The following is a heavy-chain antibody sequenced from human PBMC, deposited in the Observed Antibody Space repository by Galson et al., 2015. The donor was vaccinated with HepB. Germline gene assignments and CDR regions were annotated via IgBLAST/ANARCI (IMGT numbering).Heavy chain of an antibody. CDR2: IWYDGSNK. CDR3: ARGMTTVDAFDI. J-gene: IGHJ3*02. D-gene: IGHD4-17*01. Sequence: SLRLSCAASGFTFSSYGMHWVRQAPGKGLEWVAVIWYDGSNKYYADSVKGRFTISRDNSKNTLYLQMNSLRAEDTAVYYCARGMTTVDAFDIWGQGTMVTVSS. V-gene: IGHV3-33*01. CDR1: GFTFSSYG.